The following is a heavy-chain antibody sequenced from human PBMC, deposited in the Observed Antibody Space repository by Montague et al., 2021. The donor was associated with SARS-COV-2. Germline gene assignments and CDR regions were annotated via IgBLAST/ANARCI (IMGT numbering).Heavy chain of an antibody. CDR2: IYYSGTT. CDR3: ARGMSRGVTTPFDF. Sequence: SETLSLTCSVSSGSIISSGYYWGWIRQPPGKELEWIGNIYYSGTTYYNPSLQSRGTISVDTSKNHLSLRLSSVTAADTAVYFCARGMSRGVTTPFDFWGQGTTVTVSS. V-gene: IGHV4-39*02. CDR1: SGSIISSGYY. J-gene: IGHJ4*02. D-gene: IGHD3-10*01.